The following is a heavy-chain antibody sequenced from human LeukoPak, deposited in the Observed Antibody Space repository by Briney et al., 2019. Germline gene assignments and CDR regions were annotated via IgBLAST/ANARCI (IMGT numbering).Heavy chain of an antibody. CDR3: ANEEGI. Sequence: GESLKISCKGSGYRITTYWIGWMRQMSGKGLEWMGIIYPGDSNTRYSPSFQGQVTISADKSINTAYLQWSSLKASDTAIYFCANEEGIWGQGTLVTVSS. CDR2: IYPGDSNT. CDR1: GYRITTYW. J-gene: IGHJ4*02. V-gene: IGHV5-51*01.